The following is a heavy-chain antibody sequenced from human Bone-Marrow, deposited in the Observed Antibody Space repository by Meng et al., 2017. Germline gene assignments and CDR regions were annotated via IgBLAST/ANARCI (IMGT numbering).Heavy chain of an antibody. CDR1: GYTFTSYG. Sequence: SVKVSCKASGYTFTSYGISWVRQAPGQGLEWMGWLSAYNGNTNYAQKLQGRVTMTTDTSTSTAYMELRSMRSDDTAVYYCARGNRLGAYYYDSSGTDYWGQGTLVTVSS. D-gene: IGHD3-22*01. CDR2: LSAYNGNT. CDR3: ARGNRLGAYYYDSSGTDY. J-gene: IGHJ4*02. V-gene: IGHV1-18*01.